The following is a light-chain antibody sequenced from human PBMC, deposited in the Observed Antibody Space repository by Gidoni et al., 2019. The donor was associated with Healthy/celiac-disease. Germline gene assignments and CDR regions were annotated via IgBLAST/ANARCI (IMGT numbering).Light chain of an antibody. CDR3: MQDLQTPRT. CDR2: LGS. CDR1: QSLLHSNGYNY. J-gene: IGKJ1*01. Sequence: DIVMTQSPPSLPVTPGEPASFSCRPSQSLLHSNGYNYLDWYLQKHGQSPQLLIYLGSNRASGVTDRFSGSGTGTDFTLKISRVEDEDVGVYYCMQDLQTPRTFGQGTKVEIK. V-gene: IGKV2-28*01.